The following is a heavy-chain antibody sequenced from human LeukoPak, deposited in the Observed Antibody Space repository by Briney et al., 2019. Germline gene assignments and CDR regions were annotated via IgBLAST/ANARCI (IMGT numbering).Heavy chain of an antibody. CDR1: GYTFTGYY. D-gene: IGHD6-13*01. Sequence: ASVKVSCEASGYTFTGYYMHWVRQAPGQRLEWMGWINPNSGGTNYAQKFQGRVTMTRDTSISTAYMELSRLRSDDTAVYYCARPYSAVIYYFDYWGQGTLVTVSS. V-gene: IGHV1-2*02. CDR2: INPNSGGT. CDR3: ARPYSAVIYYFDY. J-gene: IGHJ4*02.